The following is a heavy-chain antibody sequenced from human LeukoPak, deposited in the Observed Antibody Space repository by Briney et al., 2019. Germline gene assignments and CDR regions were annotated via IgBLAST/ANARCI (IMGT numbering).Heavy chain of an antibody. Sequence: GASVTVSCKASGGTFSSYAISWVRQAPGQGLEWMGGIIPIFGTANYAQKFQGRVTITADESTSTAYMELSSLRSEDTAVYYCARGGGDGYNHDYYYGMDVWGQGTTVTVSS. CDR3: ARGGGDGYNHDYYYGMDV. J-gene: IGHJ6*02. CDR2: IIPIFGTA. D-gene: IGHD5-24*01. CDR1: GGTFSSYA. V-gene: IGHV1-69*13.